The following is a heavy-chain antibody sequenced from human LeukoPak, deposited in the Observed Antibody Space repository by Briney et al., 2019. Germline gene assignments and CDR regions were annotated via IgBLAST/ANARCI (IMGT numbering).Heavy chain of an antibody. CDR2: IYYSGST. V-gene: IGHV4-61*01. J-gene: IGHJ4*02. CDR3: ASHSDILTGYYSIDY. D-gene: IGHD3-9*01. Sequence: SETLSLTCTVSGGSVSSGSYYWSWIRQPPGKGLEWIGYIYYSGSTNYNPSLKSRVTISVDTSKNQFSLKLSSVTAADTAVYYCASHSDILTGYYSIDYWGQGTLVTVSS. CDR1: GGSVSSGSYY.